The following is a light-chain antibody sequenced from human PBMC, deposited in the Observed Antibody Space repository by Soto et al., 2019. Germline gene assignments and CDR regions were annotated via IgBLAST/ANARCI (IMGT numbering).Light chain of an antibody. CDR2: DNN. J-gene: IGLJ2*01. Sequence: QSVLTQPPSVSAAPGQKVTISCSGSSSNIGNNYLSWYQQLTGTAPKLLIYDNNKRPSGIPDRFSGSKSGTSATLGITGLQTGDEAYYYCGTWDSSLSAVFGGGTKLTVL. CDR1: SSNIGNNY. V-gene: IGLV1-51*01. CDR3: GTWDSSLSAV.